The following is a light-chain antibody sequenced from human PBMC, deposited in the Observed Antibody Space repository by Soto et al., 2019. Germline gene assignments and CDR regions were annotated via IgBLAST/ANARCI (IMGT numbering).Light chain of an antibody. CDR2: GAS. V-gene: IGKV3-15*01. CDR1: QSVGSN. Sequence: ERVMTQSPATLSVSPGERATLSCRASQSVGSNLAWYQQKPGQAPRLLIFGASSRATGVPARFSGSGSGAGFTVTSNRLQSEGVGVCCCEQYDRVPLRFGPGTKVDIK. J-gene: IGKJ3*01. CDR3: EQYDRVPLR.